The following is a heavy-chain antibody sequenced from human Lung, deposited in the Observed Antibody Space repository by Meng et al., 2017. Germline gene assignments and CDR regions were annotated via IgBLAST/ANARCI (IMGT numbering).Heavy chain of an antibody. CDR2: INRDGTKP. CDR1: GFTFTDHW. CDR3: TNDRINH. J-gene: IGHJ1*01. Sequence: EVLVGEYGGVLVPPGGSLRLSCAASGFTFTDHWMHWVRQGPGKGLVWVSRINRDGTKPTYADSVKGRFTISRDNAKNTLYLQMNNLRAEDTAFYYCTNDRINHWGQGALVTVSS. V-gene: IGHV3-74*01. D-gene: IGHD1-1*01.